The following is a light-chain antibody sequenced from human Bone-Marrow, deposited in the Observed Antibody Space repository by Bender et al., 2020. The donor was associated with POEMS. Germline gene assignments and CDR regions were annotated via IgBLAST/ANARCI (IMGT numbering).Light chain of an antibody. Sequence: KFLLTQPHSVSESPGKTVTISCTRSSGDIASSYVQWYQQRPGSSPTTVIYEDDLRPSGVPDRFSASIDSSSNSASLTITALKTEDEADYYCQSYYSNHWVFGGGTKLTVL. CDR2: EDD. CDR1: SGDIASSY. CDR3: QSYYSNHWV. V-gene: IGLV6-57*01. J-gene: IGLJ3*02.